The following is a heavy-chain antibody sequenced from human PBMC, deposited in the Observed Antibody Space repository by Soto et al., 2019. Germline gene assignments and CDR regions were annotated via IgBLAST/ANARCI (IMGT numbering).Heavy chain of an antibody. V-gene: IGHV4-28*01. J-gene: IGHJ6*02. CDR2: IYYSGST. D-gene: IGHD3-10*01. CDR1: GVSKSNASW. CDR3: ARNPLYYYGSGSIPYYYYGMDV. Sequence: SENQSLSCGVSGVSKSNASWSGWLRQLTGKGLEWIGYIYYSGSTYSNPSLESRVTMSVDTSKNQFSLKLSSVTAVDTAVYYCARNPLYYYGSGSIPYYYYGMDVWGQGTTV.